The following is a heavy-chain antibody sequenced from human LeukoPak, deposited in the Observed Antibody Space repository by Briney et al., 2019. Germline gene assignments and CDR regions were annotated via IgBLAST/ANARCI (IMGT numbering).Heavy chain of an antibody. V-gene: IGHV4-34*01. CDR2: INISGRT. CDR1: GGAFSGYS. Sequence: SETLSLSCAVYGGAFSGYSWSWIRQPPGEGLEWIGEINISGRTNYDTSLKSRVTISVAPSKHHFFPELSSMTAADTAVCYGARVVTGGDYGKDDERYFYCGMDVWGQGTTVTVSS. D-gene: IGHD4-17*01. CDR3: ARVVTGGDYGKDDERYFYCGMDV. J-gene: IGHJ6*02.